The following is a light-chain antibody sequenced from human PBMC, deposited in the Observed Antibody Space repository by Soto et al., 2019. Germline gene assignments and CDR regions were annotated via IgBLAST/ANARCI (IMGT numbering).Light chain of an antibody. J-gene: IGKJ5*01. CDR3: QQSYSTPVT. Sequence: DIQMTQSPSSLSASVGDRVTITCRASQGIRSALGWYQQKPGTAPKLLIYAASSLQSGVPSRFSGSGSGTDFTLTISSLQPEDFATYYCQQSYSTPVTFGQGTRLEIK. CDR2: AAS. V-gene: IGKV1-39*01. CDR1: QGIRSA.